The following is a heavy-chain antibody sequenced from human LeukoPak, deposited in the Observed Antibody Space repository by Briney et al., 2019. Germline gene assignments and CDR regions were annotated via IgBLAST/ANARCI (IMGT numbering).Heavy chain of an antibody. J-gene: IGHJ1*01. D-gene: IGHD5/OR15-5a*01. CDR1: GDSIDPYS. CDR3: ARHQGSTVFNY. V-gene: IGHV4-59*08. CDR2: ISHIGTI. Sequence: SDTLSLTCTISGDSIDPYSWSWIRQPPGKGLEWIGYISHIGTIKYNTSLMSRVSMGLDKPNNEFSLSLRSVTATDTALYFCARHQGSTVFNYWGRGVPVIVSS.